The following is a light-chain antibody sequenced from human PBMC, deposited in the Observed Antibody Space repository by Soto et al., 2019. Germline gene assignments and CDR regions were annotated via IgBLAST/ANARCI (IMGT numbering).Light chain of an antibody. CDR2: DVS. CDR1: QGVTTN. Sequence: EIVMTHSPAALSVSPGERATLSFSAGQGVTTNFAWYQQKSGQSPRLLIYDVSIRATGVPARFSGTGSETDFTLTISRLEPEDFAVFYCQQYGTSEIIFGQGTRLEIK. J-gene: IGKJ5*01. V-gene: IGKV3-15*01. CDR3: QQYGTSEII.